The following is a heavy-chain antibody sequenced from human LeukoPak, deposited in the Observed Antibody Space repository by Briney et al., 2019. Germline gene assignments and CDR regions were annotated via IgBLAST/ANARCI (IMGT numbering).Heavy chain of an antibody. CDR1: GFTFSSYS. CDR2: ISSSSSYI. V-gene: IGHV3-21*01. D-gene: IGHD3-10*01. J-gene: IGHJ4*02. CDR3: ASVWFGELPFDF. Sequence: GGSLRLSCAASGFTFSSYSMNWVRQAPGKGLEWVSSISSSSSYIYYADSVKGRFTISRDNSKNTLYLQMNSLRAEDTAVYYCASVWFGELPFDFWGQGTLVTVSS.